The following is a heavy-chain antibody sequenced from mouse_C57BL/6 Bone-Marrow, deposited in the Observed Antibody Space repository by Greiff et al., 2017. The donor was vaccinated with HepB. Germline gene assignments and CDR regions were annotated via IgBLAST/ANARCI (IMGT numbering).Heavy chain of an antibody. CDR1: GYTFTNYW. Sequence: QVQLQQSGAELVRPGTSVKMSCKASGYTFTNYWIGWAKQRPGHGLEWIGDIYPGGGYTNYNEKFKGKASLTADKSSSTAYMQFSSLTSEDSAIYYCARRLYDGYFYYFDYWGQGTTLTVSS. D-gene: IGHD2-3*01. V-gene: IGHV1-63*01. J-gene: IGHJ2*01. CDR3: ARRLYDGYFYYFDY. CDR2: IYPGGGYT.